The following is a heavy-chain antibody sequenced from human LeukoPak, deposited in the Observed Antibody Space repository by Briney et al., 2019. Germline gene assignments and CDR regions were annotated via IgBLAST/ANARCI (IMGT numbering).Heavy chain of an antibody. V-gene: IGHV3-23*01. CDR1: GFTFSSYS. CDR2: ISGSGGST. D-gene: IGHD5/OR15-5a*01. CDR3: AKSVAFYGMDV. Sequence: GGSLRLSCAASGFTFSSYSINWVRQAPGKGLEWVSAISGSGGSTYYADSVKGRFTISRDNSKNTLYLQMNSLRAEDTAVYYCAKSVAFYGMDVWGQGTTVTVSS. J-gene: IGHJ6*02.